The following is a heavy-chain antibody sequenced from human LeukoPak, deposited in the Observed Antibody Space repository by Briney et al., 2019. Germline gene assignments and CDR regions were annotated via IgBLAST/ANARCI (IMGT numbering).Heavy chain of an antibody. CDR2: ISGGGGST. Sequence: GGSLRLSCAASGFTFSSYAMSWVRQAPGKGLEWVSAISGGGGSTYYADSVKGRFTISRNNAGDTLFLQMNSLRAEDTGVYYCATDLSGRQDYWGQGTLVTVSS. CDR3: ATDLSGRQDY. V-gene: IGHV3-23*01. CDR1: GFTFSSYA. D-gene: IGHD5-12*01. J-gene: IGHJ4*02.